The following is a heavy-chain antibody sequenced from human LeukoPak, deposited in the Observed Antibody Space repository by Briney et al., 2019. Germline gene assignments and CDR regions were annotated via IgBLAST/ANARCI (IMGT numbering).Heavy chain of an antibody. CDR2: ISYDGSNQ. D-gene: IGHD5-18*01. J-gene: IGHJ4*02. V-gene: IGHV3-30*04. Sequence: GGSLRLSCAASGFTFSSYAMDWVRQAPGKGLEWVAVISYDGSNQHKADSVRGRFTIPRDNSKNTLYLQMNSLRAEDTAVYYCARDLHGRYSYGYRHWGQGTLVTVSS. CDR3: ARDLHGRYSYGYRH. CDR1: GFTFSSYA.